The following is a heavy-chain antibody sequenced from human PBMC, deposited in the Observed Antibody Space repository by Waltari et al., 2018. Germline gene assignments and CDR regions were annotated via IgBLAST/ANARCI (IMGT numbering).Heavy chain of an antibody. CDR2: IYHSGST. CDR3: ARGSRDYYYMDV. D-gene: IGHD6-6*01. V-gene: IGHV4-38-2*02. CDR1: GYSISSGYY. Sequence: QVQLQESGPGLVKPSETLSLTCTVYGYSISSGYYWGWIRQPPGKGLEWIGSIYHSGSTYYNPSLKSRVTISVDTSKNQFSLKLSSVTAADTAVYYCARGSRDYYYMDVWGKGTTVTVSS. J-gene: IGHJ6*03.